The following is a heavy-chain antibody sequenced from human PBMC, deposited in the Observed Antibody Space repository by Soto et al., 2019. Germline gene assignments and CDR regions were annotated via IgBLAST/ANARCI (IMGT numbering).Heavy chain of an antibody. CDR1: GFTFSSYA. V-gene: IGHV3-23*01. CDR3: AKPPDYHWIDY. D-gene: IGHD1-20*01. CDR2: ISGSGGST. J-gene: IGHJ4*02. Sequence: GALRLSCAASGFTFSSYAMSWVRQAPGKGLEWVSAISGSGGSTYYADSVKGRFTISRDNSKNTLYLQMDNLRAEDTAVYYCAKPPDYHWIDYWGQGTLLTVSS.